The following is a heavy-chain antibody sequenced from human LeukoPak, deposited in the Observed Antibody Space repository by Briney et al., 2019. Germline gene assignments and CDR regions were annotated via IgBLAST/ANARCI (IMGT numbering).Heavy chain of an antibody. J-gene: IGHJ4*02. Sequence: SETLSLTCAVYGGSFSGYYWRWIRQPPGKGLEWIGEINHSGSTNYNPSLKSRVTISVDTSKNQFSLKLSSVTAADTAVYYCAREESVAGTTGDYWGRGTLVTVSS. CDR2: INHSGST. V-gene: IGHV4-34*01. CDR3: AREESVAGTTGDY. CDR1: GGSFSGYY. D-gene: IGHD6-19*01.